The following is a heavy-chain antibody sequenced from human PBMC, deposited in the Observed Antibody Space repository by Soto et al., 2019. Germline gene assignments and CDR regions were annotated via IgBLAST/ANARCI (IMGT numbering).Heavy chain of an antibody. CDR2: IYYSGST. D-gene: IGHD2-2*01. V-gene: IGHV4-31*03. CDR1: GGSISSGGYY. Sequence: SETLSLTCTVSGGSISSGGYYWSWIRQHPGKGLEWIGYIYYSGSTYYNPSLKSRVTISVDTSKNQFSLKLSSVTAADTAVYYCARQSCSSTKCHGYYGMDVWGQGTTVTVSS. CDR3: ARQSCSSTKCHGYYGMDV. J-gene: IGHJ6*02.